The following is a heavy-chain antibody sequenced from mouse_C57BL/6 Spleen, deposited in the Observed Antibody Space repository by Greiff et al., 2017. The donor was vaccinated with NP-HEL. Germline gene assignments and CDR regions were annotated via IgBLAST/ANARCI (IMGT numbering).Heavy chain of an antibody. V-gene: IGHV1-19*01. D-gene: IGHD1-1*01. CDR2: INPYNGGT. Sequence: DVKLVESGPVLVKPGASVKMSCKASGYTFTDYYMNWVKQSHGKSLEWIGVINPYNGGTSYNQKFKGKATLTVDKSSSTAYMELNSLTSEDSAVYYCARTTVVARGYFDYWGQGTTLTVSS. J-gene: IGHJ2*01. CDR1: GYTFTDYY. CDR3: ARTTVVARGYFDY.